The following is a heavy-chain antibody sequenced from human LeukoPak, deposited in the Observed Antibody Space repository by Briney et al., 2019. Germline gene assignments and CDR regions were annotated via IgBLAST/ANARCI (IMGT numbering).Heavy chain of an antibody. CDR2: ISYDGSNK. CDR1: GFTFTNYA. D-gene: IGHD6-13*01. V-gene: IGHV3-30*18. J-gene: IGHJ4*02. Sequence: GGSLRLSCAASGFTFTNYAMSWVRQAPGKGLEWVAVISYDGSNKYYADSVKGRFTISRDNSKNTLYLQMNSLRAEDTAVYYCAKVAAASPMDYWGQGTLVTVSS. CDR3: AKVAAASPMDY.